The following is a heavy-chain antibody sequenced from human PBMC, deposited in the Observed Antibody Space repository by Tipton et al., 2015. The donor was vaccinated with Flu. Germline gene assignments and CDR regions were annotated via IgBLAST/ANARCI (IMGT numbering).Heavy chain of an antibody. D-gene: IGHD3-10*01. J-gene: IGHJ5*02. Sequence: TLSLTCSVSGGSITAYYWSWVRQPPGKGLEWIGYISFSGSSYYSPSLSSRVTISVDTSKNEFSLRLSSVTAADTAVYYCARDRGFSNWFDPWGQGTLVTVSS. V-gene: IGHV4-31*03. CDR2: ISFSGSS. CDR3: ARDRGFSNWFDP. CDR1: GGSITAYY.